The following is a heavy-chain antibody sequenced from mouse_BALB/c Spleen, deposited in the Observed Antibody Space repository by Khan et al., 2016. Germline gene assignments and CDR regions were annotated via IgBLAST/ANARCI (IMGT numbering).Heavy chain of an antibody. Sequence: VQLQQSGAELVKPGASVKSSCTVSGSNIKDTYLYWVKQRPEQGLEGTGRIDPANGNGKYDPKFQGKATLQAATSSNTAYLQLSSLTSEYTSDYYCARDYYGSRWYFDVWGAGTTVTVSS. CDR2: IDPANGNG. J-gene: IGHJ1*01. CDR3: ARDYYGSRWYFDV. V-gene: IGHV14-3*02. D-gene: IGHD1-1*01. CDR1: GSNIKDTY.